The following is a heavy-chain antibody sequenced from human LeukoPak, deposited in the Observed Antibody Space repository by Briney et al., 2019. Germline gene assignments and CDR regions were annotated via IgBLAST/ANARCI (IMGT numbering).Heavy chain of an antibody. J-gene: IGHJ1*01. Sequence: PSETLSLTCSVSGGSISTYYWNWIRQPPGKGLEWIGYIYHSGSTNYNPSLQSRVTISVDTSKNQFSLNLNSVTAADTAVYYCARGGAARLHFQNWGQGTLVTVSS. CDR2: IYHSGST. D-gene: IGHD6-6*01. V-gene: IGHV4-59*01. CDR1: GGSISTYY. CDR3: ARGGAARLHFQN.